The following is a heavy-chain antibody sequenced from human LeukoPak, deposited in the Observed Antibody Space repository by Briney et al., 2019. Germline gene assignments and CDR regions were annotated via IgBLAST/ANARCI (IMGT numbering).Heavy chain of an antibody. J-gene: IGHJ4*02. V-gene: IGHV3-48*03. CDR2: ISSSGSTI. CDR3: ARPPYSSSWHFDY. CDR1: GSTFSSYE. Sequence: GGSLRLSCAASGSTFSSYEMNWVRQAPGKGLEWVSYISSSGSTIYYADSVKGRFTISRDNAKNSLYLQMNSLRAEDTAVYYCARPPYSSSWHFDYWGQGTLVTVSS. D-gene: IGHD6-13*01.